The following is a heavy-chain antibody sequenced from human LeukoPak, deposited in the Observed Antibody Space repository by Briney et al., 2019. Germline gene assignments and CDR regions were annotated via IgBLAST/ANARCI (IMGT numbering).Heavy chain of an antibody. D-gene: IGHD6-6*01. CDR2: VYTSGRT. Sequence: SETLSLTCTVSGGSISSGSYYWSWIRQPAGKGLEWIGRVYTSGRTNFNPSLESRVTISVDTSKNQFSLKLSSVTAADTAVYYCAREMAARSFDYWGQGTLVTVSS. CDR1: GGSISSGSYY. CDR3: AREMAARSFDY. J-gene: IGHJ4*02. V-gene: IGHV4-61*02.